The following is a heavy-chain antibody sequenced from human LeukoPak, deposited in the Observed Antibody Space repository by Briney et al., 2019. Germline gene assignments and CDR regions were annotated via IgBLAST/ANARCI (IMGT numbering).Heavy chain of an antibody. Sequence: ASVKVSCKASGYTFTGYYMHWVRQAPGQGLEWMGWINPNSGGTNYAQKFQGRVTMTRDTSISTAYMELSRLRSDDTAVYYCARDAGWVVVPAATHTSGFDYWGQGTLVTVSS. D-gene: IGHD2-2*01. CDR2: INPNSGGT. CDR1: GYTFTGYY. V-gene: IGHV1-2*02. J-gene: IGHJ4*02. CDR3: ARDAGWVVVPAATHTSGFDY.